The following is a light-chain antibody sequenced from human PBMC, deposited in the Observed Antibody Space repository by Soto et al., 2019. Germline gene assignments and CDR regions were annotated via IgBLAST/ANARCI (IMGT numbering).Light chain of an antibody. CDR3: QQSYSTPYT. CDR2: AAS. Sequence: DIQMTQSPSSLSASVGDRVTISCRARQSISNYLNWYQQKPGKAPKLLIYAASSLQSGVTSRFSGSGSGTAFTLTISSLQPEDFATYYCQQSYSTPYTFAQGTNLEIK. CDR1: QSISNY. J-gene: IGKJ2*01. V-gene: IGKV1-39*01.